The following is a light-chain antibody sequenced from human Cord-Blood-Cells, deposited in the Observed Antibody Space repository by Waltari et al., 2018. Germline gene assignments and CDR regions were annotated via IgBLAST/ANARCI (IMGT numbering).Light chain of an antibody. Sequence: RVTITCRASQSISSWLAWYQQKPGKAPKLLIYKASSLESGVPSRFSGSGSGTEFTLTISSLQPDDFATYYCQQYNSYSMYTFGQGTKLEIK. V-gene: IGKV1-5*03. CDR2: KAS. CDR1: QSISSW. CDR3: QQYNSYSMYT. J-gene: IGKJ2*01.